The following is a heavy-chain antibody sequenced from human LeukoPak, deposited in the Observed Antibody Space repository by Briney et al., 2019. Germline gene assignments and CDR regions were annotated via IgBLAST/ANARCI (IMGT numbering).Heavy chain of an antibody. CDR3: AGQCSGGSCYGFSSGSFDY. J-gene: IGHJ4*02. D-gene: IGHD2-15*01. Sequence: SVKVSCKASGGTFSSYAISWVRQAPGQGLEWMGGIIPIFGTANYAQKFQGRVTTTADESTSTAYMELSSLRSEDTAVYYCAGQCSGGSCYGFSSGSFDYWGQGTLVTVSS. CDR2: IIPIFGTA. CDR1: GGTFSSYA. V-gene: IGHV1-69*13.